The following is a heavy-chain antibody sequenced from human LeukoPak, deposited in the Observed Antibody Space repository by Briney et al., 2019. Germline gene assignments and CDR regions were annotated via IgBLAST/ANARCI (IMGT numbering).Heavy chain of an antibody. J-gene: IGHJ3*02. V-gene: IGHV3-9*01. D-gene: IGHD5-18*01. CDR2: ISWNSGSI. Sequence: PGGSLRLSCAASGFTFDDYAMHWVRQAPGEGLEWVSGISWNSGSIGYADSVKGRFTISRDNAKNSLYLQMNSLRAEDTALYYCAREGYSYGRDAFDIWGQGTMATVSS. CDR1: GFTFDDYA. CDR3: AREGYSYGRDAFDI.